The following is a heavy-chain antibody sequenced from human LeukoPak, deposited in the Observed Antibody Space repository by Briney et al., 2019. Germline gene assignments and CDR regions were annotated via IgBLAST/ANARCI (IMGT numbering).Heavy chain of an antibody. J-gene: IGHJ4*02. V-gene: IGHV3-21*01. Sequence: GGTLRLSCAASGFTFSTYTMNWVREAPGKGRKWVSSISSTSSSKHYADSAKGRFTISRDNAKHSLYLQMSSLGAEDTAIYYCSRDRGGGDIYFDYWGQGTLVTVSS. CDR1: GFTFSTYT. CDR2: ISSTSSSK. CDR3: SRDRGGGDIYFDY. D-gene: IGHD2-21*02.